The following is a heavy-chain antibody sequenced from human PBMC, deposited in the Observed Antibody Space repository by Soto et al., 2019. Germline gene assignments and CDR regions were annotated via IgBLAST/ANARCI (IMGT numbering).Heavy chain of an antibody. Sequence: SETLSLTCAVYGGSFSGYYWSRIRQPPGKGLEWIGEINHSGSTNYNPSLKSRVTISVDTSKNQFSLKLSSVTAADAAVYYCARGDYRGHFDYWGQGTLVTVSS. CDR3: ARGDYRGHFDY. J-gene: IGHJ4*02. CDR2: INHSGST. D-gene: IGHD4-4*01. CDR1: GGSFSGYY. V-gene: IGHV4-34*01.